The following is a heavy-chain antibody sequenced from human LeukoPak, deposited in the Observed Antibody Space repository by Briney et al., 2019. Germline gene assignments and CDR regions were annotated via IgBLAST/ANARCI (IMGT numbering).Heavy chain of an antibody. CDR3: AGGDGTLSY. CDR1: GDSVSTKNGA. Sequence: SQTLSLTCAISGDSVSTKNGAWNWIRQSPSRGLEWLGRTYYRSKWYNDYAVSVKSRITINPGPPKNQFSLHLNSVTPDDTAFYYCAGGDGTLSYWGQGTLVAVSS. CDR2: TYYRSKWYN. J-gene: IGHJ4*02. V-gene: IGHV6-1*01. D-gene: IGHD1-26*01.